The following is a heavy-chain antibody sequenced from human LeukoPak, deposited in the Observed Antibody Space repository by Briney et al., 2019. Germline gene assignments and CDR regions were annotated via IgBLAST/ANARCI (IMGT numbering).Heavy chain of an antibody. D-gene: IGHD3-10*01. CDR3: ARGRWFGESASPFDY. J-gene: IGHJ4*02. V-gene: IGHV4-34*01. CDR1: GGSFSGYY. CDR2: INHSGST. Sequence: PSETLSLTCAVYGGSFSGYYWSWIRQPPGKGLEWIGEINHSGSTNYNPSLKSRVTISVDTSKNQFSLKLSSVTAADTAVYYCARGRWFGESASPFDYWGQGTLVTVSS.